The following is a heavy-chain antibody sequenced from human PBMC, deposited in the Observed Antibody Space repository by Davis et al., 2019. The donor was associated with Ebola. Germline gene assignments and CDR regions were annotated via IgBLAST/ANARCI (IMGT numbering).Heavy chain of an antibody. CDR1: GFTFSSYV. CDR3: VRDDTDNGIDY. V-gene: IGHV3-74*01. D-gene: IGHD1-1*01. CDR2: ISHDATIT. J-gene: IGHJ4*02. Sequence: GESLKISCAASGFTFSSYVMHWVRQAPGKGLVWVSRISHDATITSAADSVKGRFTISRDNAKSTLYLQMYSLRAEDTALYYCVRDDTDNGIDYWGQGTLVTVSS.